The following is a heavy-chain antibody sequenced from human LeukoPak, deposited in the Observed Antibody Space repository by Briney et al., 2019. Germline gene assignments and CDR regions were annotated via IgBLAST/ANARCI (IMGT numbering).Heavy chain of an antibody. V-gene: IGHV3-23*01. CDR3: ARDYADYVGYFFFDY. CDR1: GFTFNKYA. D-gene: IGHD4-17*01. CDR2: ISGGGETT. J-gene: IGHJ4*02. Sequence: PGGSLRLSCAASGFTFNKYAMLWVRHAPGKGLEWVSSISGGGETTYYADSAKGRYTISRDNSQNTLYLQMNSLRAEDTAVYYCARDYADYVGYFFFDYWGRGTLVTVSS.